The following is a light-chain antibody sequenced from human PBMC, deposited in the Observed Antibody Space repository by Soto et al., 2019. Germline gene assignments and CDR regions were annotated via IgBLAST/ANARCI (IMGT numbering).Light chain of an antibody. CDR3: SSYTTSSPWV. CDR1: SSDVGGYYY. J-gene: IGLJ3*02. CDR2: EVI. V-gene: IGLV2-14*01. Sequence: QSALTQPASVSVSPGQSITISCTGTSSDVGGYYYVSWYQHHPGKAPKVIIYEVINRPAGVSNRFSGSKSGNTASLTISGLQAEDEADYYCSSYTTSSPWVFGAGTKVTVL.